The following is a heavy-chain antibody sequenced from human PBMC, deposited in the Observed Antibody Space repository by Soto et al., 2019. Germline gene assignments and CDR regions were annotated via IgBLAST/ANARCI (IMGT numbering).Heavy chain of an antibody. D-gene: IGHD6-19*01. V-gene: IGHV1-2*02. CDR2: INPNSGGT. Sequence: ASEKVSCKASGYTFTGYYMHWVRQAPGQGLEWMGWINPNSGGTNYAQKFQGRVTMTRDTSISTAYMELSRLRSDDTAVYYCARASSSGWYGDSVHFHYWGQGTLVTVSS. CDR1: GYTFTGYY. CDR3: ARASSSGWYGDSVHFHY. J-gene: IGHJ4*02.